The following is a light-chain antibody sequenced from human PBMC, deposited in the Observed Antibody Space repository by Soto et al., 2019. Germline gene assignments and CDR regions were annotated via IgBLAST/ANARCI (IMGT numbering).Light chain of an antibody. V-gene: IGKV3-15*01. Sequence: EIVMKHSPATLCVSPGERATLSCRASQSVSSNLAWYQQKPGQAPRLLIYGASTRATGIPARFSGSGSGTDFTLTISGLEPEDFAVYYCHQCLLWPAFGGGTNVDVK. CDR3: HQCLLWPA. CDR1: QSVSSN. CDR2: GAS. J-gene: IGKJ4*01.